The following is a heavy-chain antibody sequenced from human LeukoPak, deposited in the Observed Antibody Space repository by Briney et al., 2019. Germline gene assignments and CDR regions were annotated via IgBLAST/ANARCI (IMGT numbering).Heavy chain of an antibody. CDR1: GFTFSRYG. D-gene: IGHD3-10*02. J-gene: IGHJ6*04. CDR3: AELGITMIGGV. Sequence: GGSLRLSCAASGFTFSRYGMSWVRQAPGKGLEWVSAISGSGGSTYYADSVKGRFTISRDNSKNTLYLQMNSLRAEDTAVYYCAELGITMIGGVWGKGTTVTISS. CDR2: ISGSGGST. V-gene: IGHV3-23*01.